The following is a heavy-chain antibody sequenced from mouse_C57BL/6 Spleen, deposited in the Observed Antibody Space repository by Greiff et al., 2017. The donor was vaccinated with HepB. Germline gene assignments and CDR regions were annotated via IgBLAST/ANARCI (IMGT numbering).Heavy chain of an antibody. CDR2: IWSGGST. V-gene: IGHV2-2*01. CDR1: GFSLTSYG. Sequence: VKLVESGPGLVQPSQSLSITCTVSGFSLTSYGVHWVRQSPGKGLEWLGVIWSGGSTDYNAAFISRLSISKDNSKSQVFFKMNSLQADDTAIYYCARIGNYPDYWGQGTTLTVSS. J-gene: IGHJ2*01. CDR3: ARIGNYPDY. D-gene: IGHD1-1*02.